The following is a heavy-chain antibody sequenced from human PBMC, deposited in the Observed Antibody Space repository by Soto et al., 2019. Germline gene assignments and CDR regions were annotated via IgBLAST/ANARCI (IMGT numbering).Heavy chain of an antibody. CDR2: ISESGDNT. Sequence: GSRRLSCAASGFSFSSSAMSWVRQAPGKGLEWVSAISESGDNTFYADSVKGRFTISRENSNNALYLQMDTLRAEDTALYFCAKGGYTYGLDPWGQGTLVTVSS. CDR1: GFSFSSSA. J-gene: IGHJ5*02. V-gene: IGHV3-23*01. CDR3: AKGGYTYGLDP. D-gene: IGHD5-18*01.